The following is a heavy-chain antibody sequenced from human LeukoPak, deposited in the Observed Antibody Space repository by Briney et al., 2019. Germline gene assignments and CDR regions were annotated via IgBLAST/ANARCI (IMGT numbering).Heavy chain of an antibody. CDR2: ITGSGGNT. CDR3: ARDRRSYYYGMDV. Sequence: GGSLRLSCAASGFIFSSYSMSWVRQAPGKGLEWVSVITGSGGNTYYADSVKGRFTISKDNSKNTLYLQMNSLRAEDTAVYYCARDRRSYYYGMDVWGQGTTVTVSS. V-gene: IGHV3-23*01. CDR1: GFIFSSYS. J-gene: IGHJ6*02.